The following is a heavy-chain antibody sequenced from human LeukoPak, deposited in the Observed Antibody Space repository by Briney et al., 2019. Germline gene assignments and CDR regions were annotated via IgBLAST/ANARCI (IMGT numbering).Heavy chain of an antibody. J-gene: IGHJ5*02. Sequence: SQTLSFTCTVSGGSISSGSYYWSWIRQPAGKGLEWIGRIYTSGSTNYNPSLKSRVTISVDTSKNQFSLKLSSVTAADTAVYYCASLRDYIGWFDPWGQGTLVTVSS. CDR3: ASLRDYIGWFDP. CDR1: GGSISSGSYY. D-gene: IGHD4-11*01. CDR2: IYTSGST. V-gene: IGHV4-61*02.